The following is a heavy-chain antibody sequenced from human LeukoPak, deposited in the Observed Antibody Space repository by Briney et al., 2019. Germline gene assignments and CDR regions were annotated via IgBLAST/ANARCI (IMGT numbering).Heavy chain of an antibody. CDR1: GFTFSSHA. V-gene: IGHV3-23*01. CDR2: ISGSGSST. J-gene: IGHJ6*03. D-gene: IGHD3-10*01. CDR3: AKGGITMVRGVLYYYYMDV. Sequence: GGSLRLSCVATGFTFSSHAMSRVRQAPGKGLEWVSGISGSGSSTYYADSVKGRLTISRDNSKNTLYLQMNSLRAEDTAVYYCAKGGITMVRGVLYYYYMDVWGKGTTVTVSS.